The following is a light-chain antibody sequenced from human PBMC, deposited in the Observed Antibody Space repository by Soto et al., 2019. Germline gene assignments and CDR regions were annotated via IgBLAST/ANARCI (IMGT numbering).Light chain of an antibody. CDR3: QHYNSFWT. V-gene: IGKV1-5*01. CDR2: DAS. Sequence: DIQMTQSPSTLSASVGDRVTITCRASQSISSWLAWYQQKPGKAPKLLIYDASYLERGVPSRFSGSGSGTEFTLTISSLQPDDLATYYCQHYNSFWTFGQGPKVDIK. CDR1: QSISSW. J-gene: IGKJ1*01.